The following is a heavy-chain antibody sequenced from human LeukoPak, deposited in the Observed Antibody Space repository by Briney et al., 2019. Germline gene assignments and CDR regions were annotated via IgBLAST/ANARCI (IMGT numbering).Heavy chain of an antibody. Sequence: GRSLRLSCAASGFTFSSYAMHWVRQAPGKGLEWVAVISYDGSNKYYADSVKGRFTISRDNSKNTLYLQMNSLRAEDTAVYYCARLGLSAVAIFLIDYWGQGTLVTVSS. V-gene: IGHV3-30-3*01. CDR1: GFTFSSYA. D-gene: IGHD6-19*01. J-gene: IGHJ4*02. CDR2: ISYDGSNK. CDR3: ARLGLSAVAIFLIDY.